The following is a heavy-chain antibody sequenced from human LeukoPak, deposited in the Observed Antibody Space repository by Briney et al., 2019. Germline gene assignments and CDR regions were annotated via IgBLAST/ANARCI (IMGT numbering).Heavy chain of an antibody. D-gene: IGHD3-10*01. J-gene: IGHJ3*02. CDR2: MNPNSGNT. V-gene: IGHV1-8*01. Sequence: ASVKVSRKASGYTFTSYDINWVRQATGQGLEWMGWMNPNSGNTGYAQKFQGRVTMTRNTSISTAYMELSSLRSEDTAVYYCARGSHYYGSGSYDAFDIWGQGTMVTVSS. CDR1: GYTFTSYD. CDR3: ARGSHYYGSGSYDAFDI.